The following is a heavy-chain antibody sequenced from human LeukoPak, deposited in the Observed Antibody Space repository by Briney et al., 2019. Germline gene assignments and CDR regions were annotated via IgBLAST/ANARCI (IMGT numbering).Heavy chain of an antibody. Sequence: SETLSLTCTVSGYSISSGYYWGWIRQPPGKGLEWIGSIYHSGSTYYNPSLKSRVTISVDTSKNQFSLKLSSVTAADTAVYYCAREDITMVRGVKSRYMDVWGKGTTVTVSS. J-gene: IGHJ6*03. CDR1: GYSISSGYY. V-gene: IGHV4-38-2*02. CDR2: IYHSGST. D-gene: IGHD3-10*01. CDR3: AREDITMVRGVKSRYMDV.